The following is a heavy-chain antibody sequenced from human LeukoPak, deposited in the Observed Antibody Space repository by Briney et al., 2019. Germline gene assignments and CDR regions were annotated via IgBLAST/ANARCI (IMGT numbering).Heavy chain of an antibody. D-gene: IGHD6-13*01. Sequence: ASVKVSCKASGYTFTSYDINWVRQAAGQGLEWMGWMNPNSGNTGYAQKFQGRVTITRNTSISTAYMELSSLRSEDTAVYYCARGPSSSYNWFDPWGQGTLVTVSS. CDR2: MNPNSGNT. CDR3: ARGPSSSYNWFDP. CDR1: GYTFTSYD. J-gene: IGHJ5*02. V-gene: IGHV1-8*03.